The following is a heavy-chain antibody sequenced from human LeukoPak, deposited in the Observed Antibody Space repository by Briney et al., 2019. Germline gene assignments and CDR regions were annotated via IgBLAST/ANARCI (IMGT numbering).Heavy chain of an antibody. D-gene: IGHD6-13*01. Sequence: GGSLRLSCAASGFTFSSYWMSWVRQAPGKGLEWVANIKQDGSEKYYVDSVKGRFTISRDNAKNSLYLQMNSLRAEDTAVYYCARDLARVQLLYVIWIAAAGPFDYWGQGTLVTVSS. V-gene: IGHV3-7*01. CDR1: GFTFSSYW. CDR2: IKQDGSEK. J-gene: IGHJ4*02. CDR3: ARDLARVQLLYVIWIAAAGPFDY.